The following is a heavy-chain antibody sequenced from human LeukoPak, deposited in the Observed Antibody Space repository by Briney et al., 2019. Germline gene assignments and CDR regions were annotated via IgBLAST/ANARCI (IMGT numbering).Heavy chain of an antibody. Sequence: GGSLRLSCEASGLTFRTNDFHWVRQAPGKGLEWVSGVGTVGDVYYADSVRGRFTLSREDAKNSLFLQMNSLRVEDTAVYYCTRGHYLGFEPWGQGVLVTVSA. CDR2: VGTVGDV. CDR3: TRGHYLGFEP. D-gene: IGHD2/OR15-2a*01. J-gene: IGHJ5*02. CDR1: GLTFRTND. V-gene: IGHV3-13*01.